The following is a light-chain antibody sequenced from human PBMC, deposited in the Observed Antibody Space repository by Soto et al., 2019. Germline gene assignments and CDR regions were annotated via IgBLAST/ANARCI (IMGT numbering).Light chain of an antibody. Sequence: SVLTQPASVTGSPGQSSTLFCTGTSSDVGGYDYVSWYQLHPGKAPKLMVFEVSNRPSGVSYRFSGSKSGNTASLTISGLQAEDEADYFCSSYSISTAYLFGTGTKV. CDR3: SSYSISTAYL. CDR1: SSDVGGYDY. CDR2: EVS. J-gene: IGLJ1*01. V-gene: IGLV2-14*01.